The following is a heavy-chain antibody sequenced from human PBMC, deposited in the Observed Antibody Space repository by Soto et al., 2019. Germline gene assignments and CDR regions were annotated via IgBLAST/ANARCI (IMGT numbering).Heavy chain of an antibody. Sequence: SETLSLTCDVYGGSITTSTYYWGWIRLPPGKGLECIGVINYSGSTHYSPSLKDRVTMSVDTSKNHFSLKLTSVTAADTAVYYCARHNYYDSSGYFPGAFDIWGQGTMVTVSS. J-gene: IGHJ3*02. CDR3: ARHNYYDSSGYFPGAFDI. CDR1: GGSITTSTYY. CDR2: INYSGST. D-gene: IGHD3-22*01. V-gene: IGHV4-39*01.